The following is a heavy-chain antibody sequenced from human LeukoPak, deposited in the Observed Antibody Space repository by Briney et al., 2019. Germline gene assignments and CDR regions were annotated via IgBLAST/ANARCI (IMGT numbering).Heavy chain of an antibody. CDR2: IYHSGST. CDR3: ARVGDIVVVPAAIPGWFDP. CDR1: GYSISSGYY. V-gene: IGHV4-38-2*02. Sequence: SETLSLTCTVSGYSISSGYYWGWIRQPPGKGLEWIGGIYHSGSTYYNPSLKSRVTLSVDTSKNQFSLKQSSVTAADTAVYYCARVGDIVVVPAAIPGWFDPWGQGTLVTVSS. D-gene: IGHD2-2*02. J-gene: IGHJ5*02.